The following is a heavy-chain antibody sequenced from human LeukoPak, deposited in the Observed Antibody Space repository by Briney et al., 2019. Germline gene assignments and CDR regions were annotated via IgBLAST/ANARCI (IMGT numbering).Heavy chain of an antibody. CDR2: IYPGDSDT. CDR3: ARLHGSSLPRVFDY. V-gene: IGHV5-51*01. CDR1: GYSFTGYW. J-gene: IGHJ4*02. Sequence: GESLKTSCKGSGYSFTGYWIGWVRQMPGKGLEWKGIIYPGDSDTRYSPSFQGQVTISADKSISTAYLQWSSLKASDTAMYYCARLHGSSLPRVFDYWGQGTLVTVSS. D-gene: IGHD6-6*01.